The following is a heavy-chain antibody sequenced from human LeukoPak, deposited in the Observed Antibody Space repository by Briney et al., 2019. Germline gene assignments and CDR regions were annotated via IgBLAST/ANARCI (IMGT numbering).Heavy chain of an antibody. D-gene: IGHD1-7*01. V-gene: IGHV3-30-3*01. J-gene: IGHJ4*02. CDR2: ISKDGSDK. CDR1: GFTFSDYA. CDR3: ARDYWWNYDY. Sequence: GGSLRLSCTASGFTFSDYAMHWVRQAPGKGLEWVAVISKDGSDKYYPGSVRGRFTISRDNSKNTIYLQMDSLRAEDTAIYYCARDYWWNYDYWGQGTLVTVSS.